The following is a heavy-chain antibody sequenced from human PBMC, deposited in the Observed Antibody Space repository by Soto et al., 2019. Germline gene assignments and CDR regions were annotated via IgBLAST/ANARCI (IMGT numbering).Heavy chain of an antibody. V-gene: IGHV4-30-2*01. CDR2: ISHSGSP. J-gene: IGHJ5*02. CDR3: TRGVLA. Sequence: QVQLQESASRVVRPSQTLSVTCSVSGGSVSSGGYSWSWIRQPPGKGLEWIGVISHSGSPEYNPCLKSRVTISVDKSNNQISLELSSVTASDTAVYYCTRGVLAWGPGTLVTVSS. D-gene: IGHD2-8*01. CDR1: GGSVSSGGYS.